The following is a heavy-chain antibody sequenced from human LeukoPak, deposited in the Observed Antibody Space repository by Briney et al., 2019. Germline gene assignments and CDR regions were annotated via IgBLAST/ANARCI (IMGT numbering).Heavy chain of an antibody. CDR3: ARDLSGYDSRSFDY. CDR1: GGTFSSYG. CDR2: IIPIFGTA. D-gene: IGHD5-12*01. Sequence: SVKVSCKASGGTFSSYGISWVRQAPGQGLEWMGGIIPIFGTANYAQKFQGRVTITADESTSTAYMELSSLRSEDTAVYYCARDLSGYDSRSFDYWGQGTLVTVSS. V-gene: IGHV1-69*13. J-gene: IGHJ4*02.